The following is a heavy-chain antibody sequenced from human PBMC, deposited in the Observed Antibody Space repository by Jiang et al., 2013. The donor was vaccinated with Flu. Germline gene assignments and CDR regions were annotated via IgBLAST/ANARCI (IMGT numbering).Heavy chain of an antibody. J-gene: IGHJ4*02. CDR2: INPRGDSI. CDR3: AREVDWNDGGYFDY. CDR1: GYAFGTYY. Sequence: SGAEVKKPGASVQVSCKASGYAFGTYYMHWVRQAPGQGLEWMGIINPRGDSITYAQKFQGRVTMTRDTSTSTLSMELSSLRSDDTAVYFCAREVDWNDGGYFDYWGQGTLVTVSS. D-gene: IGHD1-1*01. V-gene: IGHV1-46*01.